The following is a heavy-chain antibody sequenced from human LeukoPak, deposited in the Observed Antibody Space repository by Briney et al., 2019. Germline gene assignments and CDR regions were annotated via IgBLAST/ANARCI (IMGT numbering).Heavy chain of an antibody. CDR1: GGTFSSYA. V-gene: IGHV1-69*05. CDR2: IIPIFGTA. D-gene: IGHD6-19*01. CDR3: ARDHGYSSGWSTFDY. Sequence: ASVKVSFKASGGTFSSYAISWVRQAPGEGLEWMGRIIPIFGTANYAQKFQGRVTITKEESTSTAYMELSSLRSEDTAVYYCARDHGYSSGWSTFDYWGQGTPVTVSS. J-gene: IGHJ4*02.